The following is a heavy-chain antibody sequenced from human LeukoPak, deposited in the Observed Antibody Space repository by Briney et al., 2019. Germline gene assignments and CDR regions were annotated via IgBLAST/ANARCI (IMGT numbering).Heavy chain of an antibody. CDR2: IYTSGST. J-gene: IGHJ6*03. Sequence: SQTLSLTCAVSGGSISSGGYSWSWIRQPPGKGLEWIGDIYTSGSTYYNPSLKSRVSISVDTSKNHFSLRLSSVTAADTAVYYCAWGPEDYMAVWGKGTTVTVSS. CDR3: AWGPEDYMAV. D-gene: IGHD3-16*01. CDR1: GGSISSGGYS. V-gene: IGHV4-61*09.